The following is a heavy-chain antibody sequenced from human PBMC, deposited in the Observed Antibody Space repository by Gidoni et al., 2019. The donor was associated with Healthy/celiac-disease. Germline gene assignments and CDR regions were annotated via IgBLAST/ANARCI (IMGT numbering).Heavy chain of an antibody. D-gene: IGHD3-16*02. CDR3: ARDPTFGGVIVKYHGMDV. J-gene: IGHJ6*02. Sequence: EVQLVESGGGLVKPGGSLRLSCAASGFTFSSYSMNWVRQAPGKGLEWVSSISSSSSYIYYADSVKGRFTISRDNAKNSLYLQMNSLRAEDTAVYYCARDPTFGGVIVKYHGMDVWGQGTTVTVSS. CDR1: GFTFSSYS. V-gene: IGHV3-21*01. CDR2: ISSSSSYI.